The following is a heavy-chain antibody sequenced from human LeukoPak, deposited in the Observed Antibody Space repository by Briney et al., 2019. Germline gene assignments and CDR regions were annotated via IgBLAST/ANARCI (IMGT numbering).Heavy chain of an antibody. J-gene: IGHJ4*02. CDR2: IYYSGST. D-gene: IGHD3-3*01. CDR3: ARSRSIVSGYIYY. CDR1: GGSISSYY. V-gene: IGHV4-59*01. Sequence: SETLSLTCTVSGGSISSYYWSWIRQPPGKGLEWIGYIYYSGSTNYNPSLKSRVTISVDTSKNQFSLKLSSVTAADTAVYYCARSRSIVSGYIYYWGQGTWSPSPQ.